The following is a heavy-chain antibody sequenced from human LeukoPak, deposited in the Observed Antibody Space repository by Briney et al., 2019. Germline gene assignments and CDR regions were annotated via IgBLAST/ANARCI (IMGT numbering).Heavy chain of an antibody. Sequence: GGSLRLSCAASGFTFRSYAMSWVRQAPGKGLEWVSAIGGSGGSTYYADSVKGRFTISRDNSKNTLYLQMNSLRAEDTAVYYCAKDRSGYEGGGFDYWGQGTLVTVSS. CDR2: IGGSGGST. CDR3: AKDRSGYEGGGFDY. CDR1: GFTFRSYA. V-gene: IGHV3-23*01. J-gene: IGHJ4*02. D-gene: IGHD5-12*01.